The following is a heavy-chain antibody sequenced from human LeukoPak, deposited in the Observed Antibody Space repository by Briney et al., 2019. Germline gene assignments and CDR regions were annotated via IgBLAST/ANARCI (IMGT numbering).Heavy chain of an antibody. Sequence: PGGSLRLSCAASGFTFSSYAMSWVRQAPGKGLEWVSAISGSGGSTYYADSVKGRFTISRDNSKNTLYLQMNSLRAEDTAVYYCAKDRGDYDYVWGSYRDEYYFDYWGQGILVTVSS. D-gene: IGHD3-16*02. V-gene: IGHV3-23*01. CDR1: GFTFSSYA. CDR2: ISGSGGST. CDR3: AKDRGDYDYVWGSYRDEYYFDY. J-gene: IGHJ4*02.